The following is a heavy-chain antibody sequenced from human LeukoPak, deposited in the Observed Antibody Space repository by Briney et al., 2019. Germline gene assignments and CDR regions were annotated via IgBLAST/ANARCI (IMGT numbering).Heavy chain of an antibody. CDR1: GLSFSSFA. CDR2: ISYDGTNK. J-gene: IGHJ4*02. Sequence: GGSLRLSCAASGLSFSSFAFHWVRQAPGQGLEWLALISYDGTNKFYADSVKGRFTISRDNSKNTLYLQMNSLRAEDTAVYYCAHIYYYGSESYGDFWGQGTLVTVSS. CDR3: AHIYYYGSESYGDF. V-gene: IGHV3-30-3*01. D-gene: IGHD3-10*01.